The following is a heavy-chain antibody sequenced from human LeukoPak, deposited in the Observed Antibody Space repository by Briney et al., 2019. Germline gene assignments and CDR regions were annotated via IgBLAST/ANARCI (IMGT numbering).Heavy chain of an antibody. CDR3: AREGGSDYGAFDI. Sequence: GASVKVSCKASGYTFTGYYMHWARQAPGQGLEWMGWINPNSGGTNYAQKFQGRVTMTRDTSISTAYMELSRLRSDDTAVYYCAREGGSDYGAFDIWGQGTMVTVSS. D-gene: IGHD4-17*01. CDR1: GYTFTGYY. V-gene: IGHV1-2*02. CDR2: INPNSGGT. J-gene: IGHJ3*02.